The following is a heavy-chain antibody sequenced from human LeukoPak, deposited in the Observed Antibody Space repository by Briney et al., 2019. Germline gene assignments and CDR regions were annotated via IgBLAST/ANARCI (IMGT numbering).Heavy chain of an antibody. CDR3: ARHGVAAAGFDY. CDR1: GGSISSSSYY. J-gene: IGHJ4*02. Sequence: PWETLSLTCTVSGGSISSSSYYWGWIRQPPGKGLEWIGSIYYSGSTYYNPSLKSRVTISVDTSKNQFSLKLSSVTAADTAVYYCARHGVAAAGFDYWGQGTLVTVSS. D-gene: IGHD6-13*01. CDR2: IYYSGST. V-gene: IGHV4-39*01.